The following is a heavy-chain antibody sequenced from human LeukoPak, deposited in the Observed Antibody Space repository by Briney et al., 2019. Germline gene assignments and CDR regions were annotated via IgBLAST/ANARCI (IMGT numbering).Heavy chain of an antibody. D-gene: IGHD4-17*01. CDR3: ARGGTTVTTQLDY. CDR2: ISYDGSNK. V-gene: IGHV3-30*04. J-gene: IGHJ4*02. Sequence: AGGSLRLSCAASGFTFSSYAMHWVRQAPGKGLEWVAVISYDGSNKYYADSVKGRFTISRDNSKNTLYLQMNSLRAEDTAVYYCARGGTTVTTQLDYWGQGTLVTVSS. CDR1: GFTFSSYA.